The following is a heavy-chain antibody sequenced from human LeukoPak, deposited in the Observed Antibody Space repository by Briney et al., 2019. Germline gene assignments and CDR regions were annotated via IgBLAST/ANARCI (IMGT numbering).Heavy chain of an antibody. V-gene: IGHV6-1*01. Sequence: SQTLSLTFAISGDSVSSNTAAWNWIRQSPSRGLEWPGRTYYRSKWYNDYAGSVKSRITINPDTSKNQFSLQLNSVTPEDTAVYYCVRDHGYDFDYWGRGTLVTVSS. CDR2: TYYRSKWYN. CDR3: VRDHGYDFDY. J-gene: IGHJ4*02. D-gene: IGHD5-18*01. CDR1: GDSVSSNTAA.